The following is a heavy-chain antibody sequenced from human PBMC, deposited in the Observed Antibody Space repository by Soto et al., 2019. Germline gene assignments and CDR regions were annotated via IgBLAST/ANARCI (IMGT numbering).Heavy chain of an antibody. CDR1: GCSFSGYT. V-gene: IGHV3-21*01. CDR2: ISGSGSYI. D-gene: IGHD3-10*01. J-gene: IGHJ6*02. CDR3: ARDHGSGKNYYNPYYYYGLDV. Sequence: GSLRRPCTASGCSFSGYTMNWFRQAAGKGLEWVASISGSGSYIYHADSLKGRLTISRDNSNNSVFLQMNSLTDEDTAIYYCARDHGSGKNYYNPYYYYGLDVWGQGTKVTVYS.